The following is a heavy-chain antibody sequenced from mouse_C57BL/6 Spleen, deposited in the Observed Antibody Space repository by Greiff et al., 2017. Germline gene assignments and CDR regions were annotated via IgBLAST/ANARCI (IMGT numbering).Heavy chain of an antibody. Sequence: DVKLVESGGGLVKPGGSLKLSCAASGFTFSSYAMSWVRQTPEKRLEWVATISDGGSYTYYPDNVKGRFTISRDNAKNNLYLQMSHLKAEDTAMYYCARGVPFAYWGQGTLVTVSA. CDR2: ISDGGSYT. J-gene: IGHJ3*01. CDR1: GFTFSSYA. D-gene: IGHD2-14*01. V-gene: IGHV5-4*03. CDR3: ARGVPFAY.